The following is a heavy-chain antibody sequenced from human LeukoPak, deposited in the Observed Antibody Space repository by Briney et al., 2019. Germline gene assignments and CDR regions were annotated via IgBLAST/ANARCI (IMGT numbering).Heavy chain of an antibody. Sequence: ASAKVSCKASGHTFTSYDINWVRQATGQGLEWMGWMNPNSGNTGYAQKFQGRVTITRNTSISTAYMELSSLRSEDTAVYYCARVCRGGLPAAPYDWFDPWGQGTLVTVSS. D-gene: IGHD2-2*01. J-gene: IGHJ5*02. CDR1: GHTFTSYD. CDR2: MNPNSGNT. CDR3: ARVCRGGLPAAPYDWFDP. V-gene: IGHV1-8*03.